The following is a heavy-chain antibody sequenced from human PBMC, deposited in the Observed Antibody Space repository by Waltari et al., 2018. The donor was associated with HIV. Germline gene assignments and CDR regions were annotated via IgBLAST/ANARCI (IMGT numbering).Heavy chain of an antibody. J-gene: IGHJ6*02. Sequence: QVQLVESGGGVVQPGRSLRLSCAASGFSFSAYALHWVRQPPGKGLKWVALITYDGINEYYAASVKGRFSISRDNSNNTLFLQMNSLRAEDTAVYYCARAVSSGWQYYYGMDVWGQGTTVTVSS. D-gene: IGHD6-19*01. CDR2: ITYDGINE. V-gene: IGHV3-30*01. CDR3: ARAVSSGWQYYYGMDV. CDR1: GFSFSAYA.